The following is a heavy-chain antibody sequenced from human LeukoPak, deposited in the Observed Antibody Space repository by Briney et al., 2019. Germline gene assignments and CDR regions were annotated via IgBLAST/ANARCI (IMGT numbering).Heavy chain of an antibody. J-gene: IGHJ6*03. CDR3: ARRSGVYDSSGYYYPYYYYYMDV. CDR2: IYYSGST. Sequence: SETLSLTCTVSGGSISSYYWGWLRQPPGKGLEWIGSIYYSGSTYYNPSLKSRVTISVDTSKNQFSLKLSSVTAADTAVYYCARRSGVYDSSGYYYPYYYYYMDVWGKGTTVTVSS. V-gene: IGHV4-39*01. D-gene: IGHD3-22*01. CDR1: GGSISSYY.